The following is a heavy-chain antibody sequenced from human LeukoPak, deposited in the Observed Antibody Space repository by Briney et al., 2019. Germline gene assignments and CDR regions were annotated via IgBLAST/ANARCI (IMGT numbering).Heavy chain of an antibody. J-gene: IGHJ5*02. Sequence: PSETLSLTCAVYGGSFSGYYWSWIRQPPGKGLEWIGEINHSGSTNYNPSLKSRVTISVDTSKNQFSLKLSSVTAADTAVYYCARVVGDSDGWFDPWGQGTLVTVSS. D-gene: IGHD2-21*02. V-gene: IGHV4-34*01. CDR1: GGSFSGYY. CDR2: INHSGST. CDR3: ARVVGDSDGWFDP.